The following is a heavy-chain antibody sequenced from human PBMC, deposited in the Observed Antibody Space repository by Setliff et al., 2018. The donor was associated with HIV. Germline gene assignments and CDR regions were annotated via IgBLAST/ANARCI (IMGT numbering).Heavy chain of an antibody. CDR1: GGSVSSTSNY. V-gene: IGHV4-61*01. J-gene: IGHJ4*02. CDR3: ARVPRQLLKGAAAYFDY. Sequence: PSETLSLTCSVSGGSVSSTSNYWSWIRQPPGKGLEWIGYIYYSGSTNYNPSLKSRVTISVDTSKNQFSLRLSSVTAADTAVYYCARVPRQLLKGAAAYFDYWGQGTLVTVSS. D-gene: IGHD5-18*01. CDR2: IYYSGST.